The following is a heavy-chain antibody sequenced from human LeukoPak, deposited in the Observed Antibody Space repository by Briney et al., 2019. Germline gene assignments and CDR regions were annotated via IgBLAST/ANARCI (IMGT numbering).Heavy chain of an antibody. CDR2: IYTSGST. V-gene: IGHV4-4*09. Sequence: PSETQSLTCTVSGGSISSYYWSWIRQPPGKGLEWIGYIYTSGSTNYNPSLKSRVTISVDTSKNQFSLKLSSVTAADTAVYYCARRQWGVYYFDYWGQGTLVTVSS. CDR3: ARRQWGVYYFDY. CDR1: GGSISSYY. J-gene: IGHJ4*02. D-gene: IGHD3-10*01.